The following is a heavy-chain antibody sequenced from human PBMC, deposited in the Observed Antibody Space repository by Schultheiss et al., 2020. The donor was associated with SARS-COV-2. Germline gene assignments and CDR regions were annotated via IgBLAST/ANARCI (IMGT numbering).Heavy chain of an antibody. CDR1: GYTFTSYG. Sequence: GESLKISCKASGYTFTSYGITWVRQAPGQGLECMGWISAYNGNTNYAQKLQGRVTMTTDTSTSTAYMELRSLRSDDTAVYYCARKGSWFGETGYYYYAMDVWGQGTTVTVSS. CDR3: ARKGSWFGETGYYYYAMDV. CDR2: ISAYNGNT. V-gene: IGHV1-18*01. J-gene: IGHJ6*02. D-gene: IGHD3-10*01.